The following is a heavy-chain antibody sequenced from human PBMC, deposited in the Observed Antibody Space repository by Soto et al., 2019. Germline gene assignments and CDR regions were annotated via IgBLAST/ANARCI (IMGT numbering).Heavy chain of an antibody. Sequence: PGGSLRLSCAASGFTFSSYAMHWVRQAPGKGLEWVAVISYDGSNKYYADSVKGRFTISRDNSKNTLYLQMNSLRAEDTAVYYCARGGQQLARGAFDIWGQGTMVTVSS. CDR3: ARGGQQLARGAFDI. CDR1: GFTFSSYA. J-gene: IGHJ3*02. D-gene: IGHD6-13*01. CDR2: ISYDGSNK. V-gene: IGHV3-30-3*01.